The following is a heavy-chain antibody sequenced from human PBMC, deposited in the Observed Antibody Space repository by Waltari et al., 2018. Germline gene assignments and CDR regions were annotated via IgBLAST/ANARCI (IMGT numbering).Heavy chain of an antibody. Sequence: QVQLQESGPGLVKPSETLSLTCAVSGYSISSGHYWGWLRQPPGKGLDWIGSIYHSGSTYYNPSLKSRVTISVDTSKNQFSLKLSSVTAADTAVYYCARSSYGIAARPNWFDPWGQGTLVTVSS. J-gene: IGHJ5*02. CDR2: IYHSGST. CDR1: GYSISSGHY. V-gene: IGHV4-38-2*01. D-gene: IGHD6-6*01. CDR3: ARSSYGIAARPNWFDP.